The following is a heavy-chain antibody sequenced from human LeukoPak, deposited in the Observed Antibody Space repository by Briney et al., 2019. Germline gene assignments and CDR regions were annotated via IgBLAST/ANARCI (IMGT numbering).Heavy chain of an antibody. CDR3: ARDRGLAAAGTGAFDY. V-gene: IGHV1-2*02. CDR1: GYTFTSYY. CDR2: INPNSGGT. D-gene: IGHD6-13*01. Sequence: ASVKVSCKASGYTFTSYYMHWVRQAPGQGLEWMGWINPNSGGTNYAQKFQGRVTMTRDTSISTAYMELSRLRSDDTAVYYCARDRGLAAAGTGAFDYWGQGTLVTVSS. J-gene: IGHJ4*02.